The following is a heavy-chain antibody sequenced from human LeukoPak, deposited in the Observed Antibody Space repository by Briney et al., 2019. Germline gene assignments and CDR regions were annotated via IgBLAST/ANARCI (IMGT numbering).Heavy chain of an antibody. CDR3: ARGPRITIFGVVMANDAFDI. D-gene: IGHD3-3*01. CDR1: GYTFSSYG. V-gene: IGHV1-18*01. Sequence: ASVKVSCKASGYTFSSYGISWVRQAPGQGLEWMGWISAYNGDTYYAQKLQGRVTMTTDTSTSTAYMELRSLRSDDTAVYYCARGPRITIFGVVMANDAFDIWGQGTMVTVSS. CDR2: ISAYNGDT. J-gene: IGHJ3*02.